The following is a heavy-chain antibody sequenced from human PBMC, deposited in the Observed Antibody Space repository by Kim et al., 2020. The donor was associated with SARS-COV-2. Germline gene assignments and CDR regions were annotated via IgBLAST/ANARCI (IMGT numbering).Heavy chain of an antibody. Sequence: SETLSLTCTVSGGSVSSGSYYWSWIRQPPGKGLEWIGYIYYSGSTNYNPSLKSRVTISVDTSKNQFSLKLSSVTAADTAVYYCARDKEGTGAVATGFDYWGQGTLVTVSS. CDR1: GGSVSSGSYY. V-gene: IGHV4-61*01. J-gene: IGHJ4*02. CDR2: IYYSGST. D-gene: IGHD6-19*01. CDR3: ARDKEGTGAVATGFDY.